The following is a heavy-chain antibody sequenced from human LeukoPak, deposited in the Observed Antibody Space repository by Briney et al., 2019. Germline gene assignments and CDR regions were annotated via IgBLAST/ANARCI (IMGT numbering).Heavy chain of an antibody. Sequence: GGSLRLSCAASGFTFSSYAISWVRQAPGKGLEWVSGISGSGYTTHYADSVKGRFTISRDNSKNTLSLQMSSLRAEDTAVYYCARVSRDSSGSDAFYIWGQGTKVTVSS. J-gene: IGHJ3*02. CDR1: GFTFSSYA. CDR3: ARVSRDSSGSDAFYI. V-gene: IGHV3-23*01. D-gene: IGHD3-22*01. CDR2: ISGSGYTT.